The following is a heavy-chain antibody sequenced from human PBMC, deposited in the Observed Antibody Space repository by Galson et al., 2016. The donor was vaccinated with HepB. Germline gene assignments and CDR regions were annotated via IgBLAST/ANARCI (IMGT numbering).Heavy chain of an antibody. J-gene: IGHJ3*02. CDR3: ARPRAQPDDALDI. CDR1: GFTFSDYY. V-gene: IGHV3-11*06. Sequence: SLRLSCAASGFTFSDYYMTWIRQAPGKGLEWVSYISSRSTYTGYADSVKGRFTISRDNAKNSLSLQMKSLRAEDTAVYYCARPRAQPDDALDIWGQGTMVTISS. CDR2: ISSRSTYT.